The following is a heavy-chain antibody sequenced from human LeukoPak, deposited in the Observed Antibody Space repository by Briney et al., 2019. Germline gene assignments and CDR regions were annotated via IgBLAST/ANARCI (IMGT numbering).Heavy chain of an antibody. V-gene: IGHV4-4*07. CDR1: GGSISSYY. J-gene: IGHJ4*02. CDR2: IYTSGST. D-gene: IGHD3-22*01. Sequence: SETLSLTCTVSGGSISSYYWSWIRQPAGKGLEWIGRIYTSGSTNYNPSLKSRVTMSVDTSKNQFSLKLSSVTAADTAVYYCARDRWDSSGYYSLDYWGQGTLVTVSS. CDR3: ARDRWDSSGYYSLDY.